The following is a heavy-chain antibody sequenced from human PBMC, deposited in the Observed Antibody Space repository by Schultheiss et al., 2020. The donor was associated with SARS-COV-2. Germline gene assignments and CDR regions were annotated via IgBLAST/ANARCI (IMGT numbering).Heavy chain of an antibody. V-gene: IGHV4-59*01. Sequence: SETLSLTCTVSGGSISSYYWSWIRQPPGKGLEWIGYIYYSGSTNYNPSLKSRVTISVDTSKNQFSLKLSSVTAADTAVYYCARDGSAATRYGMDVWGQGTTVTVSS. CDR2: IYYSGST. CDR3: ARDGSAATRYGMDV. J-gene: IGHJ6*02. D-gene: IGHD2-15*01. CDR1: GGSISSYY.